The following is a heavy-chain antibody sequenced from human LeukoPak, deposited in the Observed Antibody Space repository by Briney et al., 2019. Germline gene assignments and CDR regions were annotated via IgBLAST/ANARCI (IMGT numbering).Heavy chain of an antibody. CDR3: AKDQRAVAGTCFDN. CDR2: ISGSGNSP. J-gene: IGHJ4*02. V-gene: IGHV3-23*01. D-gene: IGHD6-19*01. CDR1: VCTISSYA. Sequence: GGSLTLTCTASVCTISSYAMTWVRQAPGKGLEWVADISGSGNSPNYADSVEGRFTIYRDNSNNTLCSQLKTLSPEDTAVYYCAKDQRAVAGTCFDNWGQGTLVTVSS.